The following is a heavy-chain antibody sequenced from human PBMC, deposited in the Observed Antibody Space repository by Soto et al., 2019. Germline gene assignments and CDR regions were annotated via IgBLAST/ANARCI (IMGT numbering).Heavy chain of an antibody. CDR2: ISSNGRTI. Sequence: GGSLRLSCVASGFTFSNYEFNWVRQAPGKGLEWVSYISSNGRTIYYADSLTGRFTISRDDASNSLYLQMNSLRAEDTAVYYCAREGLGRRIIQPYYHDGMDVWGHGTTVTVSS. CDR1: GFTFSNYE. J-gene: IGHJ6*02. V-gene: IGHV3-48*03. D-gene: IGHD3-3*01. CDR3: AREGLGRRIIQPYYHDGMDV.